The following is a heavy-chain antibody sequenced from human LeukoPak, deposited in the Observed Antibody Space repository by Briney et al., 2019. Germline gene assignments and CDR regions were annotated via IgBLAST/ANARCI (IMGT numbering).Heavy chain of an antibody. CDR1: GGSFSGYY. D-gene: IGHD4-17*01. Sequence: SETLSLTCAVYGGSFSGYYWSWIRQPPGKGLEWIGEINHSGGTNYNPSLKSRVTISVDTSKNQFSLKLSSVTAADTAVYYCARGQTVTDGYYFDYWGQGTLVTVSS. CDR2: INHSGGT. V-gene: IGHV4-34*01. J-gene: IGHJ4*02. CDR3: ARGQTVTDGYYFDY.